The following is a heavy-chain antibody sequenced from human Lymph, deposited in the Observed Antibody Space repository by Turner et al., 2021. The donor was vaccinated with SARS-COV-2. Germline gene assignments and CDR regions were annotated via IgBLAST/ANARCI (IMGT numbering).Heavy chain of an antibody. CDR3: ARIAAPGMGGGVHYYYYAMDV. V-gene: IGHV1-69*10. J-gene: IGHJ6*02. D-gene: IGHD6-13*01. CDR1: GGTFSSSA. Sequence: QVQLVQSGAEVKKPGSSVKVSCKASGGTFSSSAISWVRQAPGQGLEWMGGIIPRLAIANYAQKFQGRVTITADKSTSTAYMELSSLRSEDTAVYFCARIAAPGMGGGVHYYYYAMDVWGQGTTVTVSS. CDR2: IIPRLAIA.